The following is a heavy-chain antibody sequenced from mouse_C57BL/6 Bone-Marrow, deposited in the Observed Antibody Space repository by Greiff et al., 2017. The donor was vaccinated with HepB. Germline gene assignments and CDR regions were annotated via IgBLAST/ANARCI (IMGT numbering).Heavy chain of an antibody. CDR3: AKAIYYYGSRRDWYFDG. Sequence: QVQLQQSGPGLVQPSQSLSITCTVSGFSLTSYGVHWVRQSPGKGLEWLGVIWRGGSTDYNAAFMSRLSITKDNATSQVFFKMNSLQADDTAIYYGAKAIYYYGSRRDWYFDGWGTGTTVTVSS. V-gene: IGHV2-5*01. D-gene: IGHD1-1*01. CDR1: GFSLTSYG. CDR2: IWRGGST. J-gene: IGHJ1*03.